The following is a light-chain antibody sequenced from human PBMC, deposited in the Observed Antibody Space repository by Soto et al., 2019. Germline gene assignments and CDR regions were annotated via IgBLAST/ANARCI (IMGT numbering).Light chain of an antibody. CDR1: SSDDGSYDH. V-gene: IGLV2-14*01. Sequence: QSALTQPASVSGSPGQSITISCSGTSSDDGSYDHVAWYQQFPGKTPKLMIYAVSNRPSGVSNRFSGSKSGNTASLTISGLQAEDEADYYCISYTGSSTSYVFGTGTKLTVL. CDR3: ISYTGSSTSYV. J-gene: IGLJ1*01. CDR2: AVS.